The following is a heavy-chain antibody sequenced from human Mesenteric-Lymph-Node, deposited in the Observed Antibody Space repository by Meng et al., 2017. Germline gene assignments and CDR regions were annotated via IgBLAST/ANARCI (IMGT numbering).Heavy chain of an antibody. Sequence: SGPTLVKPTETLTLTCTVSGFSLSNARMGVSWIRQPPGKALEWLAHIFSNDEKSYSTSLKSRLTISKDTSKSQVVLTMTNMDPVDTATYYCTLTTYCSSTSCHDDYWGQGTLVTVSS. J-gene: IGHJ4*02. CDR3: TLTTYCSSTSCHDDY. CDR1: GFSLSNARMG. CDR2: IFSNDEK. V-gene: IGHV2-26*01. D-gene: IGHD2-2*01.